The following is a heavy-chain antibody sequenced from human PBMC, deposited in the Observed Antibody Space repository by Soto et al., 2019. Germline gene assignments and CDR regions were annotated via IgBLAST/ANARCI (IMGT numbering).Heavy chain of an antibody. D-gene: IGHD3-22*01. CDR2: ISSSSSYI. CDR1: GFTFSSYS. J-gene: IGHJ4*02. V-gene: IGHV3-21*01. Sequence: GGSLRLSCAASGFTFSSYSMNWVRQAPGKGLEWVSSISSSSSYIYYADSVKGRFTISRDNAKNSLYLQMNSLRAEDTAVYYCARAPYYYDSSGYFLFWGQGTLVTVSS. CDR3: ARAPYYYDSSGYFLF.